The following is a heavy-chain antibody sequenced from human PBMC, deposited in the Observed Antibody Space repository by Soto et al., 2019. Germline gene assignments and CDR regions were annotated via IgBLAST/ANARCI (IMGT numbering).Heavy chain of an antibody. J-gene: IGHJ4*02. CDR1: GICVSNEY. Sequence: GGSLRLSCAVSGICVSNEYMSWVRQAPGKGLEWVSVMYGSGTTYYADSVQGRSTISRDNSKNTLYLQMNSLTADDTAVYYCARQSGAQLYALWAQGTLV. V-gene: IGHV3-53*01. CDR3: ARQSGAQLYAL. CDR2: MYGSGTT. D-gene: IGHD1-1*01.